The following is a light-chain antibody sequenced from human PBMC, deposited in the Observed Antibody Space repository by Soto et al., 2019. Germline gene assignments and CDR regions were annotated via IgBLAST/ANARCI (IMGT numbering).Light chain of an antibody. CDR1: QSVSSY. CDR2: DAS. Sequence: EIVLTQSPATRSLSPGERATLSCRASQSVSSYLAWYQQKPGQAPRLLIYDASNRATGIPARFSGSGSGTDFTLTISSLEPEDFAVYYCQQRSNWPPVFTFGGGTKVDIK. J-gene: IGKJ4*01. V-gene: IGKV3-11*01. CDR3: QQRSNWPPVFT.